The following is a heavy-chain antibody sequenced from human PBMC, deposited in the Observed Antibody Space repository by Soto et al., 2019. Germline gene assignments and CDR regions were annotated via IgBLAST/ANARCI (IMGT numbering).Heavy chain of an antibody. Sequence: GGSLRLSCAASGFTFSSYGMHWVRQAPGKGLEWVAVIWYDGSNKYYADSVKGRFTISRDNSKNTLYLQMNSLRAEDTAVYYCARDAWFGELLAYYFDYWGQGTLVTVSS. V-gene: IGHV3-33*01. CDR1: GFTFSSYG. CDR3: ARDAWFGELLAYYFDY. D-gene: IGHD3-10*01. CDR2: IWYDGSNK. J-gene: IGHJ4*02.